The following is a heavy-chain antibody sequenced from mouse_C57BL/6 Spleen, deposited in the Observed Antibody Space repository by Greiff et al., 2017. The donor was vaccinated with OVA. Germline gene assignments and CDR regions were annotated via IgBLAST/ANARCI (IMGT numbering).Heavy chain of an antibody. D-gene: IGHD1-1*01. CDR1: GYAFSSYW. Sequence: QVQLKESGAELVKPGASVKISCKASGYAFSSYWMNWVKQRPGKGLEWIGQIYPGDGDTNYNGKLKGKATLTADKSASTAYMQLSSLTSEDSAVYFCAREDYYGSSYEYFDVWGTGTTVTVSS. CDR2: IYPGDGDT. V-gene: IGHV1-80*01. J-gene: IGHJ1*03. CDR3: AREDYYGSSYEYFDV.